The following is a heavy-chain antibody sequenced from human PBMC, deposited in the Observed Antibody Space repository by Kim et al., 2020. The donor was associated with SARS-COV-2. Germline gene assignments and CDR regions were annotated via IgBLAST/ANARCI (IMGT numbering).Heavy chain of an antibody. D-gene: IGHD6-19*01. CDR3: GWGVAGGFDY. J-gene: IGHJ4*02. V-gene: IGHV4-4*02. Sequence: SETLSLTCAVSGGSISSSNWWSWVRQHPGKGLEWIGEIYHSGSTNYNPSLKGRVTISVDKSKNQFSLKLSSVTAADTAVYYCGWGVAGGFDYWGQGTLVTVSS. CDR2: IYHSGST. CDR1: GGSISSSNW.